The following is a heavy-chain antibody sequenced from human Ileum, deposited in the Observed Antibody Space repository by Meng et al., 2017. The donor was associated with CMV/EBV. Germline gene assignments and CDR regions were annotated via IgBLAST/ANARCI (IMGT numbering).Heavy chain of an antibody. D-gene: IGHD1-26*01. CDR1: GYTFTNNN. J-gene: IGHJ4*02. Sequence: SCKTSGYTFTNNNIIWVRQAPGQGPEWMGWIDTNTGNPTHAQGFTGRFVFSLDTSVNTAYLQISSLKAEDTAVYYCARDGLSGRYFDYWGQGTLVTVSS. CDR2: IDTNTGNP. CDR3: ARDGLSGRYFDY. V-gene: IGHV7-4-1*02.